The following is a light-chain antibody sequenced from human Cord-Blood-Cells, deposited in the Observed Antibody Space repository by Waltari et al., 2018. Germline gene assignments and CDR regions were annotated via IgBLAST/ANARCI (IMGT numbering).Light chain of an antibody. CDR3: CSYAGSSTWV. V-gene: IGLV2-23*01. J-gene: IGLJ3*02. CDR1: SSDVGSYNL. CDR2: EGS. Sequence: QSALTQPASVSGSPGQSITISCTGTSSDVGSYNLVSRYQQHPGKAPKLMIYEGSKRPSGVSNRFSSSKSGNTASLTISGLQAEDEADYYCCSYAGSSTWVFGGGTKLTVL.